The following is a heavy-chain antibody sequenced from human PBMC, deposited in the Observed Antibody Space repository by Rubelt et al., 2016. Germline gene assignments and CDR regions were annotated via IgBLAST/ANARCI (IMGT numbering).Heavy chain of an antibody. Sequence: GGSLRLSCAASGFTFSNYAMTWVRQAPGKGLEWVSAIDSGAVNTYYADSVKGRFTISRDNSKKPLYLQMNSLRAEDTAVYFCAKDSRYSGSYWDFDYWGQGTLVTVSS. CDR2: IDSGAVNT. CDR3: AKDSRYSGSYWDFDY. D-gene: IGHD1-26*01. V-gene: IGHV3-23*01. J-gene: IGHJ4*02. CDR1: GFTFSNYA.